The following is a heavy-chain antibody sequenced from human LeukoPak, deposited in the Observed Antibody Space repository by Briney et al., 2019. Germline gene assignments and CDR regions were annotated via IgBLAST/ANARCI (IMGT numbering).Heavy chain of an antibody. CDR1: GGSFSGYY. Sequence: PSETLSLTCAVYGGSFSGYYWSWIRHPPGKGLGLIGEINHSGSTNYNPSLKSRVTISVDTSKNQFSLKLSSVTAADTAVYYCARVKGYYYGSGSYYNSKPFDYWGQGTLVTVSS. V-gene: IGHV4-34*01. J-gene: IGHJ4*02. D-gene: IGHD3-10*01. CDR3: ARVKGYYYGSGSYYNSKPFDY. CDR2: INHSGST.